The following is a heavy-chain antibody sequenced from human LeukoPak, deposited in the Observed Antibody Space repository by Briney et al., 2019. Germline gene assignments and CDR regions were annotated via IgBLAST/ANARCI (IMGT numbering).Heavy chain of an antibody. Sequence: TSETLSLTCTVSGGSISSSSYYWGWIRQPPGKGLEWIGGIYYSGSTYYNPSLTSRVTISVDTSKNQFSLKRSSVTAADTAVYYCARHHRPGRLFVVVVAATLDYWGQGTLVTVSS. J-gene: IGHJ4*02. V-gene: IGHV4-39*01. CDR2: IYYSGST. D-gene: IGHD2-15*01. CDR3: ARHHRPGRLFVVVVAATLDY. CDR1: GGSISSSSYY.